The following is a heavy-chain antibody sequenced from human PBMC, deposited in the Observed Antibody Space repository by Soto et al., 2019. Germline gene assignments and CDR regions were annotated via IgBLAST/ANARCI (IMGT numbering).Heavy chain of an antibody. J-gene: IGHJ4*02. D-gene: IGHD6-13*01. CDR3: ARVADSRWYSNYFDY. CDR2: IYTSGST. V-gene: IGHV4-4*07. Sequence: PAEPLSLTCIVSGGSISSYSWSWIRQPAGKGLEWIGRIYTSGSTNYNPSLKSRVTMSVDTSKNQFSLRLSSVTAADTAVYYCARVADSRWYSNYFDYWGQGILVTVSS. CDR1: GGSISSYS.